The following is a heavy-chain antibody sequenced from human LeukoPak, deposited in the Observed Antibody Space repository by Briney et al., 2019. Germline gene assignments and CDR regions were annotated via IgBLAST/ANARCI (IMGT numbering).Heavy chain of an antibody. Sequence: SETLSLTCTVSGGSISSSSYYWGWIRQPPGKGLEWIGSIYYSGSTYYNPSLKSRVTISVDTSKNQFSLKLSSVTAADTAVYYCATVARPIVGATTDGYWGQGTLVTVSS. V-gene: IGHV4-39*01. D-gene: IGHD1-26*01. J-gene: IGHJ4*02. CDR3: ATVARPIVGATTDGY. CDR2: IYYSGST. CDR1: GGSISSSSYY.